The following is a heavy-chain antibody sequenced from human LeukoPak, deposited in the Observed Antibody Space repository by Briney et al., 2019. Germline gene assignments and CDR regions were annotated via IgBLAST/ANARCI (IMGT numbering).Heavy chain of an antibody. D-gene: IGHD1-1*01. V-gene: IGHV1-18*01. CDR2: ISAYNGNT. J-gene: IGHJ4*02. Sequence: ASVKVSCKASGYTFTSYGISWVRQAPGQGLEWMGWISAYNGNTNYAQKLQGRVTMTTDTSTSTAYMELRSLRSDDTAVYYCARERQPDWNAQKSKYYFDCWGQGTLVTVSS. CDR1: GYTFTSYG. CDR3: ARERQPDWNAQKSKYYFDC.